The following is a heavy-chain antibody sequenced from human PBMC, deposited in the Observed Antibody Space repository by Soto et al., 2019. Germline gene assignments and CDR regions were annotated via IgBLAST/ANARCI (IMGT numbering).Heavy chain of an antibody. Sequence: QVQLQQWGAGLLKPSETLSLTCAVYGGSFSGYYWSWIRQPPGKGLEWIGEINHSGSTNYNPSLKSRVPISVDTSKNQFSLKLSSVTAADTAVYYCARGGSSWYPNWFDPWGQGTLVTVSS. CDR1: GGSFSGYY. V-gene: IGHV4-34*01. J-gene: IGHJ5*02. D-gene: IGHD6-13*01. CDR3: ARGGSSWYPNWFDP. CDR2: INHSGST.